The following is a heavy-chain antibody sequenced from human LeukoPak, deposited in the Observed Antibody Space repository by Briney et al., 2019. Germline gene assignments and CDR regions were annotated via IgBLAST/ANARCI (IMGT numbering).Heavy chain of an antibody. CDR2: SRSSSPSM. CDR1: GFTFSNYG. CDR3: ARDWSFALDY. D-gene: IGHD1-26*01. J-gene: IGHJ4*02. V-gene: IGHV3-48*01. Sequence: GGSLRLSCAGSGFTFSNYGINWVRQAPGKGLEWVSYSRSSSPSMYYADSVKGRFTTSRDNAKNSLYLQMNSLRAEDTAVYYCARDWSFALDYWGQGTLVTVSS.